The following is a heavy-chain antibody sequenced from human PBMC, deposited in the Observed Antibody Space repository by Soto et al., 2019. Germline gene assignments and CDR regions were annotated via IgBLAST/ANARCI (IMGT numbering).Heavy chain of an antibody. CDR3: VRDRVYYFDY. D-gene: IGHD3-10*01. CDR2: IWYDGTNK. CDR1: GFTFSNYG. Sequence: GGSLRLSCAASGFTFSNYGMHWVRQAPGKGLEWVAPIWYDGTNKYYVDSVKGRSVISRDNSKNTLYLQMSSLRAEDTAVYYCVRDRVYYFDYWGQGTLVTVSS. J-gene: IGHJ4*02. V-gene: IGHV3-33*01.